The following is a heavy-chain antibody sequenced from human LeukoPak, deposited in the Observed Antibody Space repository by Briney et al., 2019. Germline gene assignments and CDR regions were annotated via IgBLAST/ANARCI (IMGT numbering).Heavy chain of an antibody. Sequence: PGGSLRLSCAASTSTFSTYVMSWVRQAPGKGLEWVGRIKSKTDGGTIDYAAPLKGRFTISRDDSKNTVYLQMNSLKTEDTAVYYCTPNIGMTTVTKGFDWGQGTLVTVSS. CDR1: TSTFSTYV. J-gene: IGHJ4*02. CDR2: IKSKTDGGTI. CDR3: TPNIGMTTVTKGFD. D-gene: IGHD4-17*01. V-gene: IGHV3-15*01.